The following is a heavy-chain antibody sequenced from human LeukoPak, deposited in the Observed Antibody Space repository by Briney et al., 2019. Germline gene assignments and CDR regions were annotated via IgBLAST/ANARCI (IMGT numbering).Heavy chain of an antibody. CDR2: VYQSGST. J-gene: IGHJ5*02. Sequence: PSETLSLTCGVSRYSISSGYHWAWIRQPPGKGLEWIGSVYQSGSTYYNPSLKSRVTISIDTSNNQFSLKLSSVTAADTAVYYCARVRVGWFDPWGQGTLVTVSS. V-gene: IGHV4-38-2*01. CDR3: ARVRVGWFDP. CDR1: RYSISSGYH.